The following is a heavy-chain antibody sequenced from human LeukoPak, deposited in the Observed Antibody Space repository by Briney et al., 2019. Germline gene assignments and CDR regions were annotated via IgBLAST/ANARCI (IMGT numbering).Heavy chain of an antibody. D-gene: IGHD1-7*01. Sequence: GGSLRLSGAASGFTFSSYWMSWVRQAPGKGLKWVANIKQDGSEKYYVDSVKGRFTISRDNAKNSLYLQMNSLRAEDTAVYYCASLGGKWNYPFDNWGQGTLVTVSS. CDR1: GFTFSSYW. CDR2: IKQDGSEK. CDR3: ASLGGKWNYPFDN. J-gene: IGHJ4*02. V-gene: IGHV3-7*03.